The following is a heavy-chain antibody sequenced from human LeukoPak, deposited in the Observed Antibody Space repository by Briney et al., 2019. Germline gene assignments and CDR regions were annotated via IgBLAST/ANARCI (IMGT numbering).Heavy chain of an antibody. V-gene: IGHV4-34*01. CDR2: INHSGST. Sequence: ETLSLTCAVYGGSFSGYYWSWIRQPPGKGLEWIGEINHSGSTNYNPSLKSRVTISVDTSKNQFSLKLSSVTAADTAVYYCARERRRVSYDFWSGHGWYWFDPWGQGTLVTVSS. CDR3: ARERRRVSYDFWSGHGWYWFDP. D-gene: IGHD3-3*01. J-gene: IGHJ5*02. CDR1: GGSFSGYY.